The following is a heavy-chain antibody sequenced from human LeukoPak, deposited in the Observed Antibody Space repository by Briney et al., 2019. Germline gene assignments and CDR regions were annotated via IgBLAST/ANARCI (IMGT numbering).Heavy chain of an antibody. V-gene: IGHV4-4*02. D-gene: IGHD3-10*01. J-gene: IGHJ4*02. CDR2: IYHSGST. Sequence: SETLSLTCAVSGGSISSSNWWSWVRPPPGKGLEWIGEIYHSGSTNYNPSLKSRVTISGDKSTNQFSLKLSSVTAADTAVYYCASEEMKGTMVRGVIMLWGQGTLVTVSS. CDR1: GGSISSSNW. CDR3: ASEEMKGTMVRGVIML.